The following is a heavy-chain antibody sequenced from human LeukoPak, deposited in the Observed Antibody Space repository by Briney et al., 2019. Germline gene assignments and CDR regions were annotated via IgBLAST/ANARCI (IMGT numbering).Heavy chain of an antibody. J-gene: IGHJ5*02. D-gene: IGHD3-22*01. CDR1: GGTDYA. Sequence: ASVKVSCKVSGGTDYALSWVRQAPGQGLEWMGGISAYNGNTNYAQKLQGRVTMTTDTSTDTAYMELSSLRSEDTAVYYCATEKYDPYYDSSGYINWFDPWGQGTLVTVSS. CDR2: ISAYNGNT. CDR3: ATEKYDPYYDSSGYINWFDP. V-gene: IGHV1-18*01.